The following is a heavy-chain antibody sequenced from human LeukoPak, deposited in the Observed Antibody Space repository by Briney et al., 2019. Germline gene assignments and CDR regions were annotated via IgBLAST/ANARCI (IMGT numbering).Heavy chain of an antibody. D-gene: IGHD2-2*02. CDR2: IIPIFGTA. CDR1: GGTFSSYA. CDR3: AAQGYCSSTSCYTVMDY. Sequence: SVKLSCKASGGTFSSYAISWVRQAPGQGLELMGGIIPIFGTANYAQKFQGRVTITADESTSTAYMELSSLRSEDTAVYYCAAQGYCSSTSCYTVMDYWGQGTLVTVSS. V-gene: IGHV1-69*01. J-gene: IGHJ4*02.